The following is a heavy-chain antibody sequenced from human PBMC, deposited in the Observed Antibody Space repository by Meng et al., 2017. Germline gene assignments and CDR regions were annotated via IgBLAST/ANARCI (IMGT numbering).Heavy chain of an antibody. Sequence: GGSLRLSCAASGFTFSSYAMSWVRQAPGKGLEWVSGINWNGGSTGYADSVKGRFTISRDNAKNSLYLQMNSLRAEDTAVYYCAREFRRYCSGGSCYSRGGYYYGMDVWGQGTTVTVSS. J-gene: IGHJ6*02. CDR3: AREFRRYCSGGSCYSRGGYYYGMDV. CDR1: GFTFSSYA. CDR2: INWNGGST. D-gene: IGHD2-15*01. V-gene: IGHV3-20*04.